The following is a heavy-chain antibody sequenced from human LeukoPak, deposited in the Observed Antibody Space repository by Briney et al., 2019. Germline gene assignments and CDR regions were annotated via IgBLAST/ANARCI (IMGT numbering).Heavy chain of an antibody. CDR3: GGYGDYPNLFDY. CDR1: GYTLTGYY. Sequence: ASVQVSCKASGYTLTGYYMHWVRQAPAQGLAWMGYINPNSGSTNYAQKFQGRVTMTRDTSISTAYMELSRLRSDDTAVYYCGGYGDYPNLFDYWGQGTLVTVSS. CDR2: INPNSGST. V-gene: IGHV1-2*02. D-gene: IGHD4-17*01. J-gene: IGHJ4*01.